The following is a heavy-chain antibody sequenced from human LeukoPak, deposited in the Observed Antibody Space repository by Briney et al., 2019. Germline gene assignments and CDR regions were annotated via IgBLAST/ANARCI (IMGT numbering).Heavy chain of an antibody. Sequence: SETLSLTCTVSGGSISSYYWSWIRQPPGKGPEWVGYIYYSGSTNYNPSLKSRVTISVDTSKNQFSLKLSSVTAADTAVYYCARGLWQRFNYFDYWGQGTLVTVSS. CDR1: GGSISSYY. V-gene: IGHV4-59*01. D-gene: IGHD2-21*01. CDR3: ARGLWQRFNYFDY. J-gene: IGHJ4*02. CDR2: IYYSGST.